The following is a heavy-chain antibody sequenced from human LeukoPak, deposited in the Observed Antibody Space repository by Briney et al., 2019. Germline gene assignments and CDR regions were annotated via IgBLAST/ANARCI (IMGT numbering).Heavy chain of an antibody. J-gene: IGHJ4*02. Sequence: SETLSLTCTVSDGSMSSYYWSGIRQPPGKGLEWIGYIYYSGSTKYNPSLKSRVTISVDTSKNQFSLKLSSVTAADTAVYYRARGARSGHNLEPFDYWGPGTLVTVSS. CDR3: ARGARSGHNLEPFDY. D-gene: IGHD5-24*01. CDR2: IYYSGST. V-gene: IGHV4-59*08. CDR1: DGSMSSYY.